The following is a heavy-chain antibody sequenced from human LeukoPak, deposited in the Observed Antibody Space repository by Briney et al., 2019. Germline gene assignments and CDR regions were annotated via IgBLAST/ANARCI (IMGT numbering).Heavy chain of an antibody. Sequence: GGSLRLSCAASGFTFSSYWMSWVRQAPGKGLEWVANIKQDGSEKYYVDSVKGRFTISRDNAKNSLYLQMNSLRAEDTAVYYCARDPRYCSSSSCPWEPFDYWGQGTLVTVSS. J-gene: IGHJ4*02. CDR2: IKQDGSEK. CDR3: ARDPRYCSSSSCPWEPFDY. CDR1: GFTFSSYW. V-gene: IGHV3-7*05. D-gene: IGHD2-2*01.